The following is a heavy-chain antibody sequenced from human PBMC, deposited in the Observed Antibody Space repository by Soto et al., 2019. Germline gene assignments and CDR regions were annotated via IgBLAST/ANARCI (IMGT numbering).Heavy chain of an antibody. D-gene: IGHD5-18*01. J-gene: IGHJ4*02. V-gene: IGHV3-21*01. CDR1: GFTFSSYS. CDR2: ISSSTGYI. Sequence: PGWSLRLSCAASGFTFSSYSMNWVRQAPGKGLEWVSSISSSTGYIYYADSVKGRFTISRDNAKKLLYLQMNSLRAEDTAVYYCTRRGGYSYYFDYWGQGTLVTVSS. CDR3: TRRGGYSYYFDY.